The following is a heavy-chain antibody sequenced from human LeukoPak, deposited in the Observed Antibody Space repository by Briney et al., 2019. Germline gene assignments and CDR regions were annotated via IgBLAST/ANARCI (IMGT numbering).Heavy chain of an antibody. CDR2: INHSGST. V-gene: IGHV4-34*01. Sequence: SETLSLTCAVYGGPFSGYYRSWIRQPPGKGLEWIGEINHSGSTNYNPSLKSRVTISVDTSKNQFSLKLSSVTAADTAVYYCARGSSALRWFDPWGQGTLVTVSS. J-gene: IGHJ5*02. D-gene: IGHD6-25*01. CDR3: ARGSSALRWFDP. CDR1: GGPFSGYY.